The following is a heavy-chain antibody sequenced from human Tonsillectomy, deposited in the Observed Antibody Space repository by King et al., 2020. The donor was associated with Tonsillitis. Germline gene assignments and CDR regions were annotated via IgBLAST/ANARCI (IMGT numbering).Heavy chain of an antibody. D-gene: IGHD3-10*01. Sequence: QLVQSGAEVKKPGASVKVSCKASGYTFTAYYMHWVRQAPGQGLEWMGWINPNSGGTNFAQKFQGRVTMTRDTSISTAYLELSSLRSDDTAVYYCAREVSDFYGSADYWGQGTLVTVSS. V-gene: IGHV1-2*02. CDR2: INPNSGGT. CDR1: GYTFTAYY. J-gene: IGHJ4*02. CDR3: AREVSDFYGSADY.